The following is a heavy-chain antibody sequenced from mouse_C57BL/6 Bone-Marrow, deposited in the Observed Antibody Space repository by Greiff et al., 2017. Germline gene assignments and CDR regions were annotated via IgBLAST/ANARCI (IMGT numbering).Heavy chain of an antibody. D-gene: IGHD1-1*01. CDR2: IHPSDSDT. CDR3: AIVTTTVVAKCLYAMDY. V-gene: IGHV1-74*01. CDR1: GYTFTSYW. Sequence: QVQLQQPGAELVKPGASVKVSCKASGYTFTSYWMHWVKQRPGQGLEWIGRIHPSDSDTNYNQQFKGKATLTVDKSYSTAYMQLSSLTAEDSAVYYCAIVTTTVVAKCLYAMDYWGQGTSVTVSS. J-gene: IGHJ4*01.